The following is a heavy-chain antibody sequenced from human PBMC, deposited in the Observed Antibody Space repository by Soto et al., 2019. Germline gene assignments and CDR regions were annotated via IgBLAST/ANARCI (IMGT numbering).Heavy chain of an antibody. Sequence: QITLKESGPTLVKPTQTLTLTCTFSGFSLTTNGVGVGWIRQPPGKALECLALIYWDDDKRYSPSLRSRLSVTKDTSKNQVVLTMTNMDPVETGTYYCAHRLCDSSCYWDVGFFDSWGQGTLVTVSS. D-gene: IGHD2-15*01. J-gene: IGHJ4*02. CDR3: AHRLCDSSCYWDVGFFDS. V-gene: IGHV2-5*02. CDR1: GFSLTTNGVG. CDR2: IYWDDDK.